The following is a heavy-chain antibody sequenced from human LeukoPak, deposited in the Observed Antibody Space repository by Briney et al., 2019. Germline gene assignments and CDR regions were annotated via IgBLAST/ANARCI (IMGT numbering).Heavy chain of an antibody. V-gene: IGHV3-23*01. J-gene: IGHJ4*02. CDR1: GFTFSSYA. CDR3: AKTVVVVPAADY. D-gene: IGHD2-2*01. Sequence: GGSLRLSCAASGFTFSSYAMSWVRPAPGKGLEWVSAISGSGGSTYYADSVKGRFTISGDNSKNTLYLQMNSMRAEDTAVYYCAKTVVVVPAADYWGQGTLVTVSS. CDR2: ISGSGGST.